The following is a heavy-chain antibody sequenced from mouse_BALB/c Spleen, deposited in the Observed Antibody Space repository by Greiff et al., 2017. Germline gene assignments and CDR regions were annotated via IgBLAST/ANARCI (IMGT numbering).Heavy chain of an antibody. CDR3: ARLEARSYAMDY. J-gene: IGHJ4*01. Sequence: EVKVIESGGGLVQPGGSLNLSCAASGFDFSRYWMSWARQAPGKGQEWIGEINPGSSTINYTPSLKDKFIISRDNAKNTLYLQMSKVRSEDTALYYCARLEARSYAMDYWGQGTSVTVSS. CDR1: GFDFSRYW. D-gene: IGHD3-2*02. V-gene: IGHV4-2*02. CDR2: INPGSSTI.